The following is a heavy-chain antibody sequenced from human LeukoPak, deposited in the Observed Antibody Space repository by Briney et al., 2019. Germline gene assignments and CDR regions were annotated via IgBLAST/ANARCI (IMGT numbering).Heavy chain of an antibody. D-gene: IGHD1-26*01. CDR3: ARSPGIVGATQVDY. V-gene: IGHV4-39*01. CDR2: IYYSGST. Sequence: SETLSLTCTVSGGSISSSSYYWGRIRQPPGKGLEWIGSIYYSGSTYYNPSLKSRVTISVDTSKNQFSLKLSSVTAADTAVYYCARSPGIVGATQVDYWGQGTLVTVSS. J-gene: IGHJ4*02. CDR1: GGSISSSSYY.